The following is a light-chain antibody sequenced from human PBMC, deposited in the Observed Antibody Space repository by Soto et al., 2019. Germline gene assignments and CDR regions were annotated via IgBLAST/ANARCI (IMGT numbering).Light chain of an antibody. Sequence: QPALAPPASVYGSPGQSITISCTGTSGFVGSFSLVSWYQPHTGKAPNVMMSEGHRRPSGVPDRFSGSTSVNSASLTISGLQADDEADYYCCLYIGATTYLSATGTKVTVL. CDR1: SGFVGSFSL. J-gene: IGLJ1*01. V-gene: IGLV2-23*01. CDR3: CLYIGATTYL. CDR2: EGH.